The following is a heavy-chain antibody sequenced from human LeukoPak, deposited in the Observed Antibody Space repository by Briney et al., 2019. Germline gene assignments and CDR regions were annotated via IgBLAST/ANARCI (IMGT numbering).Heavy chain of an antibody. CDR3: ARGSYSSGYYYSDY. J-gene: IGHJ4*02. CDR2: ISSSSSYI. D-gene: IGHD3-22*01. Sequence: GGSLRLSCAASGFTFSSYAMNWVRQAPGKGLEWVSSISSSSSYIYYADSVKGRFTVSRDNAKNSLYLQMNSLRAEDTAVYYCARGSYSSGYYYSDYWGQGTLVTVSS. V-gene: IGHV3-21*01. CDR1: GFTFSSYA.